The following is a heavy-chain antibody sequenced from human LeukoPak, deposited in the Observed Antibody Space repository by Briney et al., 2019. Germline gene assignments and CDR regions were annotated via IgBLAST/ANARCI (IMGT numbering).Heavy chain of an antibody. Sequence: SETLSLTCTVPGGSISRSSYYWGWIRQPPGKGLEWIGSIYYSGSTHYNPSLKSRVTISADTSKNQFSLKLASVTAADTSVYFCARVGYCTNGVCYNWFDPWGQGTLVTVSS. V-gene: IGHV4-39*01. J-gene: IGHJ5*02. D-gene: IGHD2-8*01. CDR1: GGSISRSSYY. CDR3: ARVGYCTNGVCYNWFDP. CDR2: IYYSGST.